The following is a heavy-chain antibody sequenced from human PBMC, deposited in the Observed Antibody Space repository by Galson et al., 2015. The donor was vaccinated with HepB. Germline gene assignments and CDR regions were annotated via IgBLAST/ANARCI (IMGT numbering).Heavy chain of an antibody. V-gene: IGHV3-48*01. CDR3: HVQVCSGGSCSDY. CDR1: GFTFSSYS. J-gene: IGHJ4*02. CDR2: ISSSSSTI. Sequence: SLRLSCAASGFTFSSYSMNWVRQAPGKGLEWVSYISSSSSTIYYADSVKGRFTISRDNAKNSLYLQMNSLRAEDTAVYYPHVQVCSGGSCSDYWGQGTLLTVSS. D-gene: IGHD2-15*01.